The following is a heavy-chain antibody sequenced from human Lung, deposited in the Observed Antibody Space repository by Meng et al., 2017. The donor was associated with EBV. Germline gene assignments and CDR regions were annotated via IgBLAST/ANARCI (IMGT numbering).Heavy chain of an antibody. CDR3: ARRPTGIDY. D-gene: IGHD2-8*02. CDR2: IIHGGSP. CDR1: GGSLSGAD. Sequence: QVQLQQWGAGLLNPSATLSLTCAVNGGSLSGADWNWIRQPPGKGLEWIGEIIHGGSPSYNPSLKSRVTISIDTSKNQLSLMLSSVTAADTAVYYCARRPTGIDYWGQGTLVTVSS. J-gene: IGHJ4*02. V-gene: IGHV4-34*12.